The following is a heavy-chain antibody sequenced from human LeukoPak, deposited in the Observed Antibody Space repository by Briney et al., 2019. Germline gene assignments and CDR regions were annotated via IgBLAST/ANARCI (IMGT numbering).Heavy chain of an antibody. CDR2: IYYSGST. J-gene: IGHJ4*02. CDR3: ARTDTLLWFGELVAAFDY. V-gene: IGHV4-39*07. Sequence: SETLSLTCTVSGGSISSSSYYWGWIRQPPGKGLEWIGSIYYSGSTYYNPSLKSRVTISVDTSKNQLSLKLSSVTAADTAVYYCARTDTLLWFGELVAAFDYWGQGTLVTVSS. D-gene: IGHD3-10*01. CDR1: GGSISSSSYY.